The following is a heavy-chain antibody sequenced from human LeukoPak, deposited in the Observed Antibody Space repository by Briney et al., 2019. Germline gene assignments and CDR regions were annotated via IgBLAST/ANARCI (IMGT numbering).Heavy chain of an antibody. D-gene: IGHD4-23*01. CDR3: ARAPQNYGGHYFDY. Sequence: PSETLSLTCAVSGGSISSGGYSWSWIRQPPGKGLEWIGYIYHSGSTYYNPSLKSRVTISVDRSKEQFSLKLSSVTAADTAVYYCARAPQNYGGHYFDYWGQGTLVTVSS. J-gene: IGHJ4*02. CDR1: GGSISSGGYS. CDR2: IYHSGST. V-gene: IGHV4-30-2*01.